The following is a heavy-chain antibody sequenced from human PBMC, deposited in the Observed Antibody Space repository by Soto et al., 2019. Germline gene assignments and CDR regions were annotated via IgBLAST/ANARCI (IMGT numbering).Heavy chain of an antibody. J-gene: IGHJ4*02. CDR3: VKDLEYSYGYIGQGY. CDR2: ISSNGGTT. Sequence: PGGSLRLSCSASGFTFSSYAMHWVRQAPGKGLEYVSAISSNGGTTYYADSVRGRFTISRDNSKNTLYLHMSSLRTEDTAVYNCVKDLEYSYGYIGQGYWGQGT. CDR1: GFTFSSYA. D-gene: IGHD5-18*01. V-gene: IGHV3-64D*06.